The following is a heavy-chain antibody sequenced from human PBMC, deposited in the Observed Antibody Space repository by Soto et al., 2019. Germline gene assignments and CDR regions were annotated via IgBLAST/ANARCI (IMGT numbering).Heavy chain of an antibody. Sequence: GGSLRLSCAASGFTFSSYSMNWVRQAPGKGLEWVSSISSSSSYIYYADSVKGRFTISRDNAKNSLYLQMNSLRAEDTAVYYCASLYYYDSSGYFYGMDVWGQGTTVTVSS. CDR2: ISSSSSYI. J-gene: IGHJ6*02. CDR3: ASLYYYDSSGYFYGMDV. CDR1: GFTFSSYS. V-gene: IGHV3-21*01. D-gene: IGHD3-22*01.